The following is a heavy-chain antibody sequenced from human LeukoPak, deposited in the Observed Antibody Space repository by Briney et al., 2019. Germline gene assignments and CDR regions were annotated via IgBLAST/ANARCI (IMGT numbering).Heavy chain of an antibody. J-gene: IGHJ4*02. CDR1: GITFSSYG. D-gene: IGHD4/OR15-4a*01. CDR2: ISSTGGTT. V-gene: IGHV3-23*01. Sequence: GGSLRLSCAASGITFSSYGMSWVRQAPGKGLEWVSSISSTGGTTYYADSVKGRFTISRDNSKNTLYLQMNSLRAEDTAVYYCARRAGAYSHPYDYWGQGTLVTVSS. CDR3: ARRAGAYSHPYDY.